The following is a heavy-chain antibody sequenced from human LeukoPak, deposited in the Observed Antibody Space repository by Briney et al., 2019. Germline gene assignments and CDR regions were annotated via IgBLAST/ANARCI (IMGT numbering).Heavy chain of an antibody. Sequence: SETLSLTCTVSGGSISSYYWSWIRQPPGKGLEWIGYIYYSGSTNYNPSLKSRVTISVDTSKNQFSLKLSSVTAADTAVYYCAREVIAVAGTGNFDYWGQGTLVTVSS. D-gene: IGHD6-19*01. CDR2: IYYSGST. CDR3: AREVIAVAGTGNFDY. CDR1: GGSISSYY. J-gene: IGHJ4*02. V-gene: IGHV4-59*08.